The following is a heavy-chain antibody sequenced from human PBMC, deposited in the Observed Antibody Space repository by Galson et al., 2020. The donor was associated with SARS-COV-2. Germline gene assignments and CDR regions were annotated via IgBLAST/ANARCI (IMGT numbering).Heavy chain of an antibody. CDR3: ARDYYDFWSGYYRLLDY. J-gene: IGHJ4*02. V-gene: IGHV7-4-1*02. Sequence: ASVKVSCKASGYTFTSYAMNWVRQAPGQGLEWMGWINTNTGNPTYAQGFTGRFVFSLDTSVSTAYLQISSLKAEDTAVYYCARDYYDFWSGYYRLLDYWGQGTLVTVSS. CDR1: GYTFTSYA. CDR2: INTNTGNP. D-gene: IGHD3-3*01.